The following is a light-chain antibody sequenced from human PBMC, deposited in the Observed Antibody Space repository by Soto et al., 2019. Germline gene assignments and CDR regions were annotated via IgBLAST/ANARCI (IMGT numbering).Light chain of an antibody. J-gene: IGKJ1*01. CDR1: QSVSSSY. CDR3: QQYGSSPQGT. Sequence: EIVLTQSPGTLSLSPGERATLSCRASQSVSSSYFAWYQQKPGQAPRLLIYGTSSRATGIPARFSGSGSGTDFTFTISRLEPEDFAVYYCQQYGSSPQGTFGQGTKVEIK. CDR2: GTS. V-gene: IGKV3-20*01.